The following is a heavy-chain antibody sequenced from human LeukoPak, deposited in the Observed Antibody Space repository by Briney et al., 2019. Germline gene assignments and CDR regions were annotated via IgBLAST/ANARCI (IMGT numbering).Heavy chain of an antibody. V-gene: IGHV1-69*05. CDR1: GGTFSSYA. CDR3: ARIRDGYNDAYDL. CDR2: IIPIFGTA. D-gene: IGHD5-24*01. Sequence: SVKVSCKASGGTFSSYAISWVRQAPGQGLEWMGGIIPIFGTANYAQNFQGRVTLTRDTSTSTVYMELSSLRSEDTAIYYCARIRDGYNDAYDLWGQGTVVTVPS. J-gene: IGHJ3*01.